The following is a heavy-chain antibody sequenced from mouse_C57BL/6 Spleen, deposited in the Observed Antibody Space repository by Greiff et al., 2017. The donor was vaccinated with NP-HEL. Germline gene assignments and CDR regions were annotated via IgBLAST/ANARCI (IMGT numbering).Heavy chain of an antibody. CDR3: ARDDRYGGGYFDV. J-gene: IGHJ1*03. V-gene: IGHV5-4*01. D-gene: IGHD1-1*01. CDR2: ISDGGSYT. Sequence: EVKLMESGGGLVKPGGSLKLSCAASGFTFSSYAMSWVRQTPEKRLEWVATISDGGSYTYYPDNVKGRFTISRDNAKNNLYLQMSHLKSEDTAMYYCARDDRYGGGYFDVWGTGTTVTVSS. CDR1: GFTFSSYA.